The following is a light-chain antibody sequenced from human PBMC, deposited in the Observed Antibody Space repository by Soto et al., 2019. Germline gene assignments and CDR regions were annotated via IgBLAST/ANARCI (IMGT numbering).Light chain of an antibody. CDR2: GNS. CDR1: SSNIGAGYD. V-gene: IGLV1-40*01. J-gene: IGLJ3*02. Sequence: QSMLTQLPSVSGAPGQRVTISCTGSSSNIGAGYDVHWYQQLPGTAPKLLIYGNSNRPSGVPDRFSGSKSGTSASLAITGLQAEDEADYYCQSYDSSLSGSVFGGGTKLTVL. CDR3: QSYDSSLSGSV.